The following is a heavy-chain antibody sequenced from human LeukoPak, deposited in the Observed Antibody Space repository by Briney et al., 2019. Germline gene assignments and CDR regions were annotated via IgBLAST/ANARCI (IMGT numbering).Heavy chain of an antibody. CDR3: ATVYYYGSGSYYNPLDY. D-gene: IGHD3-10*01. CDR2: FDPEDGET. V-gene: IGHV1-24*01. J-gene: IGHJ4*02. CDR1: GYTLTELS. Sequence: ASVKVSCKVSGYTLTELSMHWVRQAPGKGLEWMGGFDPEDGETIYARKFQGRVTMTEDTSTDTAYMELSSLRSEDTAVYYCATVYYYGSGSYYNPLDYWGQGTLVTVSS.